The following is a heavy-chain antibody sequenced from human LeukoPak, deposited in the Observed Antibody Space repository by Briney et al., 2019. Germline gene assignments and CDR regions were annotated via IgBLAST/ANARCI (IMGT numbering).Heavy chain of an antibody. J-gene: IGHJ4*02. V-gene: IGHV1-69*01. Sequence: GASVKVSCKASGGTFSSYAICWVRQAPGQGLEWMGGIIPIFGTANYAQKFQGRVTITADESTSTAYMELSSLRSEDTAVYYCAREKSLGDFWSGYSEYWGQGTLVTVSS. CDR2: IIPIFGTA. CDR3: AREKSLGDFWSGYSEY. CDR1: GGTFSSYA. D-gene: IGHD3-3*01.